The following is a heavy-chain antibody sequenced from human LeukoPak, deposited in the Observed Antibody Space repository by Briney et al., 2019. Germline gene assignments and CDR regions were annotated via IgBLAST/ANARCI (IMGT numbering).Heavy chain of an antibody. J-gene: IGHJ4*02. CDR3: ARDHLTGYTPTDN. CDR1: GGSISSYD. D-gene: IGHD3-9*01. CDR2: IYYSGST. V-gene: IGHV4-59*01. Sequence: SETLSLTCTVSGGSISSYDWSWIRQPPGQGLEWIGYIYYSGSTNYNPSLKSRVTISVDTSKNQFSLKLSSVTAADTAVYYCARDHLTGYTPTDNWGQGTLVTVSS.